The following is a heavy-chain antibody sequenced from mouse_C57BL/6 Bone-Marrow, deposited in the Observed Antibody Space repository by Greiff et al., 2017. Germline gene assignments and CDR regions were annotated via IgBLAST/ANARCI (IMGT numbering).Heavy chain of an antibody. Sequence: QVQLQQSGAELVRPGTSVKMSCKASGYTFTNYWIGWAKQRPGHGLEWIGDIYPGGGYTNYNEKFKGKATLTADKSSSTASMQFSSLTSEDSAIYYCARSSYYGTPFAYWGQGTLVTVSA. J-gene: IGHJ3*01. V-gene: IGHV1-63*01. CDR1: GYTFTNYW. CDR3: ARSSYYGTPFAY. D-gene: IGHD1-1*02. CDR2: IYPGGGYT.